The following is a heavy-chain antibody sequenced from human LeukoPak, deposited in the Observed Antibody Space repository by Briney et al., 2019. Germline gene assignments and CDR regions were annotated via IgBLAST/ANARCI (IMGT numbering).Heavy chain of an antibody. J-gene: IGHJ4*02. CDR2: ISYDGSNK. D-gene: IGHD1-26*01. Sequence: GGSLRLSCAASGFTFSSYAMHWVRQAPGKGLEWVAVISYDGSNKYYADSVKGRFTISRDNSKNTLYLQMNSLRAEDTAVYYCARDGSGSYHVDYWGQGTLVTVSS. CDR3: ARDGSGSYHVDY. V-gene: IGHV3-30-3*01. CDR1: GFTFSSYA.